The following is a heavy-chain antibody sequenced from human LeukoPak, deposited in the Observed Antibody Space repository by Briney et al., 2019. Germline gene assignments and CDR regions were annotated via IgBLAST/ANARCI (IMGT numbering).Heavy chain of an antibody. Sequence: PGRSLRLSCAASGFTFSTYAMHWVRQAPGKGLEWVAVLWSDSTNKYYADSVRGRFTISRDNSKNTLYLQMSSLRAEDTAMYYCARDRLITVTTFHFDYGGQGTLVTVSS. J-gene: IGHJ4*02. CDR2: LWSDSTNK. D-gene: IGHD4-17*01. CDR1: GFTFSTYA. V-gene: IGHV3-33*01. CDR3: ARDRLITVTTFHFDY.